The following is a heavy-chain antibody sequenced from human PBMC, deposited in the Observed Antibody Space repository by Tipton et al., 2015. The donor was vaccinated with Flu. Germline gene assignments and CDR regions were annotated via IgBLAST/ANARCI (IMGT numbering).Heavy chain of an antibody. V-gene: IGHV3-7*01. CDR1: GFTLSDYW. J-gene: IGHJ4*02. CDR3: VRKGFGDY. Sequence: SLRLSCAASGFTLSDYWMSWVPQAPGKGLEWVANIKEDGSVKYYADSVKGRFTISRDNAKNSLYLQMNSLRAEDTAVYYCVRKGFGDYWGQGILVTVSS. D-gene: IGHD3-10*01. CDR2: IKEDGSVK.